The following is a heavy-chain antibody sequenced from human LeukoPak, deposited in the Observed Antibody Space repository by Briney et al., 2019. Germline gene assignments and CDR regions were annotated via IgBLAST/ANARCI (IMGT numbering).Heavy chain of an antibody. J-gene: IGHJ3*02. Sequence: SETLSLTCTVSGGSISSYYWSWIRQPPGKGLEWIGYIYYSGSTNYNPSLKSRVTISVDTSKNQFSLRLSSVTAADTAVYYCARVIQLELDIWGQGTMVTVSS. D-gene: IGHD1-1*01. CDR1: GGSISSYY. CDR2: IYYSGST. V-gene: IGHV4-59*01. CDR3: ARVIQLELDI.